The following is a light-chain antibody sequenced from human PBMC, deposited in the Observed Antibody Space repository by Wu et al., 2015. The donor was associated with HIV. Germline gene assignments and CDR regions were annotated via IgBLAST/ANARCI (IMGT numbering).Light chain of an antibody. CDR2: DAS. CDR1: QDISNY. CDR3: QHYDNLPPHT. Sequence: DIQMTQSPSSLSASVGDRVTITCQASQDISNYLNWYQQKPGKAPKLLIYDASSLQTGVPSRFSGSGSGTDFTFTISSLQPEDIATYYCQHYDNLPPHTFGQGPSWTSN. V-gene: IGKV1-33*01. J-gene: IGKJ2*01.